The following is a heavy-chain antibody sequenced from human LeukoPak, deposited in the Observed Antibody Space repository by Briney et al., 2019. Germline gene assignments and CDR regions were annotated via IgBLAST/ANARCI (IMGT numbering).Heavy chain of an antibody. V-gene: IGHV4-59*01. CDR3: ARGPYGDYARDAFDI. Sequence: SEALSLTCTVSGGSISSYYWSWIRQPPGKRLEWIGYIYYSGSTNYNPSLKSRVTISVDRTKNQFSLKLSSVTAADTAVYYCARGPYGDYARDAFDIWGQGTMVTVSS. CDR1: GGSISSYY. CDR2: IYYSGST. J-gene: IGHJ3*02. D-gene: IGHD4-17*01.